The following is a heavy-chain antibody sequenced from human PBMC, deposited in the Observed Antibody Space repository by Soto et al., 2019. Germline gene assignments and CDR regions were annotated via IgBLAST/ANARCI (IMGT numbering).Heavy chain of an antibody. CDR1: GFTFSDYS. V-gene: IGHV3-7*01. CDR3: ARVYYDSRGPTKYRAFDL. CDR2: IKQDGGEE. J-gene: IGHJ3*01. D-gene: IGHD3-22*01. Sequence: PGVSLRLSCAASGFTFSDYSMSWVRQSPGKGLEGVANIKQDGGEEDYVDSVKGRLTISRDNARNSLYLQMNSLRAEDTAVYYCARVYYDSRGPTKYRAFDLWGQGTVVTVSS.